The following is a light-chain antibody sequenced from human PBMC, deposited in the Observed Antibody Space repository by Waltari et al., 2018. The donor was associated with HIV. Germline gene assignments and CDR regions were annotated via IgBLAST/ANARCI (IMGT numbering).Light chain of an antibody. Sequence: QSALTQPRSVSGSPGQSVNISCTGTNSDVGAYKYVSWYQQHRGKAPNLMIYDVSKRASGVPDRFSGSKSGDTASLTISGLQAEEEGDYYCCSYATRYTWVFGGGTKLTVL. CDR1: NSDVGAYKY. J-gene: IGLJ3*02. CDR3: CSYATRYTWV. CDR2: DVS. V-gene: IGLV2-11*01.